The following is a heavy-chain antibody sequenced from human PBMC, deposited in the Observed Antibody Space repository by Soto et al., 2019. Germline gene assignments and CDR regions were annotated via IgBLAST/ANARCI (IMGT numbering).Heavy chain of an antibody. J-gene: IGHJ6*02. CDR3: ARLGCSSTSCSNYYYYGMDV. D-gene: IGHD2-2*01. CDR1: GYSFTSYW. V-gene: IGHV5-51*01. Sequence: GESLKISCKGSGYSFTSYWIGWVRQMPGKGLEWMGIIYPGDSDTRYSPSFQGQVTISADKSISTAYLQWSSLKASDTAMYYCARLGCSSTSCSNYYYYGMDVWGQGTTVTV. CDR2: IYPGDSDT.